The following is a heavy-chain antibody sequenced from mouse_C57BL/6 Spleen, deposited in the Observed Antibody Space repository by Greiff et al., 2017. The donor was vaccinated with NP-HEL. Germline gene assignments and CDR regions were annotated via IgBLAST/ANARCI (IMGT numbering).Heavy chain of an antibody. V-gene: IGHV1-52*01. CDR1: GYTFTSYW. CDR3: ARGGRPFSY. CDR2: IDPTASDT. Sequence: QVQLQQPGAELVRPGSSVKLSCKASGYTFTSYWMHWVKQRPIQGLEWIGNIDPTASDTHSNQKFKDKAPLTVAKASSTAYMQRSSLTSEDSAVYYCARGGRPFSYWGQGTLVTVSA. J-gene: IGHJ3*01.